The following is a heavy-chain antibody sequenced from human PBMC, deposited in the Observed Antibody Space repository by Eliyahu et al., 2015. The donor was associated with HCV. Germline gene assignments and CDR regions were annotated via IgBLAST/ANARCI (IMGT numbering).Heavy chain of an antibody. CDR1: GFAFDNSA. CDR2: MSGTGGAT. CDR3: ARAGSGGSWDYYGLDV. V-gene: IGHV3-23*01. Sequence: KLLESGGGLVHPGESLRLPXTASGFAFDNSAMXWVRQAPGKGPECLAAMSGTGGATYYADSVRGRLTISRDNSKNTLFLQMNGLRVDDTGVYYCARAGSGGSWDYYGLDVWGQGTTVTVSS. J-gene: IGHJ6*02. D-gene: IGHD2-15*01.